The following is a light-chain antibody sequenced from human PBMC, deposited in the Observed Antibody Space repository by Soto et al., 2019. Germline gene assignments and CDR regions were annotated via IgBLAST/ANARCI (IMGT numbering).Light chain of an antibody. CDR3: QQLNSYPRLT. Sequence: DIQLTQSPSFLSASVGDRVTITCRASQGISSYLAWYQQKPGKALKLLIYAASTLQSGVPSRFSGSGSGTEFTLTISSLQPEDFATYYCQQLNSYPRLTFGGGTKVEIK. V-gene: IGKV1-9*01. J-gene: IGKJ4*01. CDR2: AAS. CDR1: QGISSY.